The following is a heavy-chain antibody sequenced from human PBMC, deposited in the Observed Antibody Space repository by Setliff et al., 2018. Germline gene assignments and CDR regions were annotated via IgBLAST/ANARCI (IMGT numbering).Heavy chain of an antibody. CDR1: GDSISDAS. CDR3: ARGGTFRYFDF. CDR2: VYYSGAA. J-gene: IGHJ4*02. D-gene: IGHD5-12*01. Sequence: SETLSLTCSVSGDSISDASICGWIRQPPGKGLEFIGYVYYSGAANYDPSFKSRVTMSVDTSKTQFSLKLRSVTAADTAVYYCARGGTFRYFDFWGQGAPVTVSS. V-gene: IGHV4-59*01.